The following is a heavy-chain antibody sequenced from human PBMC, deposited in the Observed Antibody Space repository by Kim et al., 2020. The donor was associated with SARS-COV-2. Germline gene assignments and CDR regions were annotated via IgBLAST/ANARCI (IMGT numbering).Heavy chain of an antibody. D-gene: IGHD3-10*01. V-gene: IGHV1-18*01. Sequence: QKLQGRVTMTTDTSTSTAYMELRSLRSDDTAVYYCARGLGLLWFGELFDYWGQGTLVTVSS. CDR3: ARGLGLLWFGELFDY. J-gene: IGHJ4*02.